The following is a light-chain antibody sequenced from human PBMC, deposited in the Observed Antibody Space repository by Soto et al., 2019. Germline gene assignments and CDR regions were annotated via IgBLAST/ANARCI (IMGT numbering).Light chain of an antibody. Sequence: EIVWPQSPATLSLSPGEGATLSCRASQSVSSYLAWYQQKPGQAPRLLIYDASNRATGIPARFSGSGSGTDFTLTISSLEPEDFAVYYCQQRSNWPPLTFGGGTKVEIK. J-gene: IGKJ4*01. CDR2: DAS. V-gene: IGKV3-11*01. CDR3: QQRSNWPPLT. CDR1: QSVSSY.